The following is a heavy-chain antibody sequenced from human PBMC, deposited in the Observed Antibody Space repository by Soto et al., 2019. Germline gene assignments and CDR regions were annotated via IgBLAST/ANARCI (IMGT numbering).Heavy chain of an antibody. CDR2: IYPGDSDT. CDR1: GYSFTSYW. V-gene: IGHV5-51*01. J-gene: IGHJ4*02. D-gene: IGHD2-2*01. CDR3: ARLPKSYCSSTSCYDLFDY. Sequence: PGESLKISCKGSGYSFTSYWIGWVRQMPGKGLEWMGIIYPGDSDTRYSPSFQGQVTISADKSISTAYLQWSSLKASDTAMYYCARLPKSYCSSTSCYDLFDYWGQGTLVT.